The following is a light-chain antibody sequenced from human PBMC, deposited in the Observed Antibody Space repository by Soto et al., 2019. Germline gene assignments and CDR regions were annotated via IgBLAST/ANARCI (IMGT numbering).Light chain of an antibody. CDR2: GAS. CDR1: QSVSSN. J-gene: IGKJ4*01. Sequence: EIVMTQSPATLSVSPGERATLSCRASQSVSSNLAWYQHNPGQAPRLLINGASTRATGVPATFSGSGSGTEFTLSISSLQSEHLGVYYCQQDSSWPLTFGGGTKVDIK. CDR3: QQDSSWPLT. V-gene: IGKV3-15*01.